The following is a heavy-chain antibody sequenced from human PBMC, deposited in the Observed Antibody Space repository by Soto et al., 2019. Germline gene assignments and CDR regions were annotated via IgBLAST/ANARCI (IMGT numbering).Heavy chain of an antibody. CDR2: ISAYNGNT. Sequence: ASVKVSCKASGYTFTSYCISWVRQAPGQGLEWMGWISAYNGNTNYAQKLQGRVTMTTDTSTSTAYMELRSLRSDDTAVYYCARVRDYGDYLGHWFDPWGQGTLVTVSS. V-gene: IGHV1-18*04. CDR3: ARVRDYGDYLGHWFDP. CDR1: GYTFTSYC. J-gene: IGHJ5*02. D-gene: IGHD4-17*01.